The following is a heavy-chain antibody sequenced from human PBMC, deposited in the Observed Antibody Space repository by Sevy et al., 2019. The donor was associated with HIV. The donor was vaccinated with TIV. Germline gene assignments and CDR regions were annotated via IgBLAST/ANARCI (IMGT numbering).Heavy chain of an antibody. Sequence: GGSLRLSCAASGFIFSDFYMSWVRQAPGKGLEWISYISSRGTTIYYADSVKGRFTISRDNAKNSLYLQMNGLTADDTAVYYCARDHVVVEPLANYGMDVWGQGTTVTVSS. CDR1: GFIFSDFY. V-gene: IGHV3-11*01. CDR2: ISSRGTTI. J-gene: IGHJ6*02. CDR3: ARDHVVVEPLANYGMDV. D-gene: IGHD2-2*01.